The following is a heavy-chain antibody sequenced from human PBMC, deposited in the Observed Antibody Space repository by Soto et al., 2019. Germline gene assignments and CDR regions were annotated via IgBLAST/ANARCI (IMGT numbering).Heavy chain of an antibody. CDR1: GGTRIRRN. CDR3: ARDYKP. J-gene: IGHJ4*02. D-gene: IGHD1-1*01. V-gene: IGHV1-69*01. CDR2: IIPIFGTA. Sequence: AAGGTRIRRNISWVRQAPGQGLEWMGGIIPIFGTANYAQKFQGRVTITADESTSTAYMELSSLRSEDTAVYYCARDYKPWGQGNLVTGSS.